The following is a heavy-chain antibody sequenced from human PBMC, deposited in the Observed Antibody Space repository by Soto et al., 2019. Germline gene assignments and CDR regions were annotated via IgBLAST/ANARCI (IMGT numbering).Heavy chain of an antibody. CDR2: INHSGST. J-gene: IGHJ1*01. D-gene: IGHD1-26*01. Sequence: SDTLSLTCAVYGGSFSGYYWTWIRQPPGTGLERIGEINHSGSTNYNPSHKSRDTISVDTSKNQFSLKLSSVTAADTAVYYCARLSFSGSYYVNRAEYFQQWGQGTLVTFSS. CDR1: GGSFSGYY. CDR3: ARLSFSGSYYVNRAEYFQQ. V-gene: IGHV4-34*01.